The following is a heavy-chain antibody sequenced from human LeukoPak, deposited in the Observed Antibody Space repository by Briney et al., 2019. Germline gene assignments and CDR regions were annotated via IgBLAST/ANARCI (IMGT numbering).Heavy chain of an antibody. V-gene: IGHV3-69-1*01. CDR3: ARDPERYLRTGKFDY. J-gene: IGHJ4*02. CDR2: INSYSSHI. CDR1: GFRFSDYY. Sequence: PGGSLRLSCAASGFRFSDYYMNWVRQVPGKGLEWVSSINSYSSHIYYAASVRGRFTVSRDNARNSVFLQMNSLTAEDTAVYYCARDPERYLRTGKFDYWGQGTLVTVSS. D-gene: IGHD5/OR15-5a*01.